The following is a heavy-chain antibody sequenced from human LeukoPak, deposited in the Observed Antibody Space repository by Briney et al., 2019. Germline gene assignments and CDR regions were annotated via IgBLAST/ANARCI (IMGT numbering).Heavy chain of an antibody. CDR2: INPNSGGT. CDR1: GYTFTGYY. D-gene: IGHD3-22*01. CDR3: ARVALDDSRPLDY. J-gene: IGHJ4*02. V-gene: IGHV1-2*02. Sequence: GASVKVSCKASGYTFTGYYMHWVRQAPGQGLEWMGWINPNSGGTNYAQKFQGRVTMTRDTSISTAYMELSNLRSEDTAVYYCARVALDDSRPLDYWGQGTLVTVSS.